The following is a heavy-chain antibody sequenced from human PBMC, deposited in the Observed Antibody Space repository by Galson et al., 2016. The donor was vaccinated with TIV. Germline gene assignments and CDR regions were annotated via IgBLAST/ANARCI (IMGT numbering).Heavy chain of an antibody. D-gene: IGHD3-16*01. Sequence: SLRLSCAASGFTFSSYWMHWDRQAPGKGLVWVSRMNIDGTITTYADSVQGRFTISRDNAKNTLYLQMNSLRAEDTAVYYCVRFLGSTLTVYWGQGTLVAVSS. CDR3: VRFLGSTLTVY. V-gene: IGHV3-74*01. CDR1: GFTFSSYW. CDR2: MNIDGTIT. J-gene: IGHJ4*02.